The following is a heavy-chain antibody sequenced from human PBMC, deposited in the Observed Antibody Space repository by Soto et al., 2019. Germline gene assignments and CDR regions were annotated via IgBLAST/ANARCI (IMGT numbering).Heavy chain of an antibody. D-gene: IGHD1-26*01. CDR1: GGSVSSGSYY. J-gene: IGHJ5*02. CDR3: ARDLGSSRPPRWFEP. CDR2: IYYSGST. V-gene: IGHV4-61*01. Sequence: PSETLSLTCSVSGGSVSSGSYYWSWIRQPPGKGLEWIGYIYYSGSTNYNPSLKSRVTISVDTSKNQFSLKLSSVTAADTAVYYCARDLGSSRPPRWFEPWGQGTLVTVSS.